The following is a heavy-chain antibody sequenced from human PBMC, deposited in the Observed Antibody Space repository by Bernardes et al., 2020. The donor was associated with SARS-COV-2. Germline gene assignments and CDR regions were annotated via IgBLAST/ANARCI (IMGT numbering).Heavy chain of an antibody. CDR3: ARDFNGGGWFDP. J-gene: IGHJ5*02. Sequence: GGCLSIKCAASGFTFSNFPIHWVRQSPGKGPEWMAVTSSDGSNKYYAESVKGRFTIPRDNSRNTLYLQMNSLRAEDTALYYCARDFNGGGWFDPWGQGTLVTVSS. V-gene: IGHV3-30*01. D-gene: IGHD2-8*01. CDR2: TSSDGSNK. CDR1: GFTFSNFP.